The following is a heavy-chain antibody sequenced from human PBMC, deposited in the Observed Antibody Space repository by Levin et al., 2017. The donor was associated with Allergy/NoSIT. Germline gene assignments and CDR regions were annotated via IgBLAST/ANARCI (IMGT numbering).Heavy chain of an antibody. CDR1: GYVFYSYW. CDR2: IYPGDSET. CDR3: ARGGYGELSGGSDPFDY. J-gene: IGHJ4*02. V-gene: IGHV5-51*01. Sequence: PGGSLRLSCRASGYVFYSYWIAWVRQVPGKGLEWMGIIYPGDSETKYSPSFQGQVTFSADQSITTAYLQLSNLKASDTAVFYCARGGYGELSGGSDPFDYWGQGTLVTVSS. D-gene: IGHD3-10*01.